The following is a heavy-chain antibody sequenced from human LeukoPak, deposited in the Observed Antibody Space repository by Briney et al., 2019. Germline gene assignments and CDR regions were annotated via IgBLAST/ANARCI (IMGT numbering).Heavy chain of an antibody. CDR2: ISGSGGST. D-gene: IGHD2-2*01. CDR1: GFTFSSYA. Sequence: PGGSLRLSCAASGFTFSSYAMSWVRQAPGKGLEWVSAISGSGGSTYYADSVKGRFTISRDDSKNTLYLQMNSLRDEDTAVYYCAKDKFNQPEGLFDYWGQGTLVTVSS. V-gene: IGHV3-23*01. CDR3: AKDKFNQPEGLFDY. J-gene: IGHJ4*02.